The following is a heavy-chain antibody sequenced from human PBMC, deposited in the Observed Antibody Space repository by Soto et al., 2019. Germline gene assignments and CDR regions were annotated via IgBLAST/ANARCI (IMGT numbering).Heavy chain of an antibody. V-gene: IGHV4-34*01. CDR2: INHSGST. CDR1: GGSFSGYY. D-gene: IGHD6-13*01. Sequence: SETLSLTCAVYGGSFSGYYWSWIRQPPGKGLEWIGEINHSGSTNYNPSLKSRVTISVDTSKNQFSLKLSSVTAADTAVYYCARGQGGSSWYDWFDPWGQGTLVTVSS. J-gene: IGHJ5*02. CDR3: ARGQGGSSWYDWFDP.